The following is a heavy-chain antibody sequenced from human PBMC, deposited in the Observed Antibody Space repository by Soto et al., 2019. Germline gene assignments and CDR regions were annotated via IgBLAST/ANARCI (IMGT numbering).Heavy chain of an antibody. J-gene: IGHJ5*02. Sequence: GSVKEYFKASGYTFTSYAMHLERQAPGQSLEWMGWINAGNGNTKYSQKFQGRVTITRDTSASTAYMELSSLRSEDTAVYYCASSTEGGSTSQINNWFDPWGQGTMVTVSS. D-gene: IGHD2-2*01. CDR2: INAGNGNT. CDR1: GYTFTSYA. V-gene: IGHV1-3*01. CDR3: ASSTEGGSTSQINNWFDP.